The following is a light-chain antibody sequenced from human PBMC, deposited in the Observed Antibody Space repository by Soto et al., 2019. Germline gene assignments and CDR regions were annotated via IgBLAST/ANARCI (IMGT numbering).Light chain of an antibody. Sequence: QAVVTQPPSVSGAPGQTVTISCTGNNSNVGGGYDVHWYQQLPGSAPKLLIYANNNRPSGVPDRFSGSKSGTSASLAITGLQAEDEADYYCQSYDPTLNVVFGGGTKLTVL. V-gene: IGLV1-40*01. CDR2: ANN. CDR1: NSNVGGGYD. J-gene: IGLJ2*01. CDR3: QSYDPTLNVV.